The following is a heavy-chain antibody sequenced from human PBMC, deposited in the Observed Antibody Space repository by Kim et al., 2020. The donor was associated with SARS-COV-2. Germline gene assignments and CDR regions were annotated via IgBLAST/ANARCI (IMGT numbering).Heavy chain of an antibody. J-gene: IGHJ6*02. CDR3: ARSYYDFWRKTGVAGPYYYYYGMDV. CDR1: GGTFSSYA. V-gene: IGHV1-69*13. D-gene: IGHD3-3*01. CDR2: IIPIFGTA. Sequence: SVKVSCKASGGTFSSYAISWVRQAPGQGLEWMGGIIPIFGTANYAQKFQGRVTITADESTSTAYMELSSLRSEDTAVYYCARSYYDFWRKTGVAGPYYYYYGMDVWGQGTTVTVSS.